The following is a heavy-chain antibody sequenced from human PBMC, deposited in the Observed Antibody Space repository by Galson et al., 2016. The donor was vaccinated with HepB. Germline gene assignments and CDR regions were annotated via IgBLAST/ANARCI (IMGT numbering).Heavy chain of an antibody. CDR1: GFSFSTYD. Sequence: SLRLSCAASGFSFSTYDMHWVRRVIGKGLEWVAGIGTAGDTYYPASLEGRFIVSRDSATSSLFLQMNSLRVGDTALYYCTRGAVFGGDTYYSMDVWGQGITVTVSS. CDR3: TRGAVFGGDTYYSMDV. J-gene: IGHJ6*02. D-gene: IGHD3-16*01. V-gene: IGHV3-13*01. CDR2: IGTAGDT.